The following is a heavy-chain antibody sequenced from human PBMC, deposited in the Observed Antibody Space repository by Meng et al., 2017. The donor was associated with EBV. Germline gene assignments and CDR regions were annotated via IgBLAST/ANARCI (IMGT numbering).Heavy chain of an antibody. D-gene: IGHD3-10*01. J-gene: IGHJ4*02. CDR1: GGPFSNYA. Sequence: QARLGQCAGEVKNAGSSVKVSFRPSGGPFSNYAISWVRHSPGQGLEWLGGFLPRLGAPNYAQKFHGRVKITADESTSTHYMDLSSLRSEDTAIYYCASESGRGYTPDYWGQGTLVTVSS. CDR2: FLPRLGAP. CDR3: ASESGRGYTPDY. V-gene: IGHV1-69*01.